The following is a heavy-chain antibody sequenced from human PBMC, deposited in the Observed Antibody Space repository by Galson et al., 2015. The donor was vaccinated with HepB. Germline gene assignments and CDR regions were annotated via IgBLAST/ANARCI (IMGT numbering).Heavy chain of an antibody. CDR3: ANFVGATTNWFDP. CDR2: ISGSGGST. D-gene: IGHD1-26*01. J-gene: IGHJ5*02. V-gene: IGHV3-23*01. Sequence: SLRLSCAASGFTFSSYAMSWVRQAPGKGLEWVSAISGSGGSTYYADSVKGRFTISRDNSKNTLYLQMNSLRAEDTAVYYCANFVGATTNWFDPWGQGTLVTVSS. CDR1: GFTFSSYA.